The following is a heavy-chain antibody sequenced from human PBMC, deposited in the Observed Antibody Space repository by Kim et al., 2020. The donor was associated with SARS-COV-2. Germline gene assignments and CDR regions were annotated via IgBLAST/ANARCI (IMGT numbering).Heavy chain of an antibody. D-gene: IGHD6-19*01. CDR3: ATVLSIAVAGNWFDP. CDR2: FDPEDGEK. J-gene: IGHJ5*02. Sequence: ASVKVSCKVSGYTLTELSMHWVRQAPGKGLEWMGGFDPEDGEKIYAQKFQGRVTMTEDTCTDTAYMELSSLRSEDTAVYYCATVLSIAVAGNWFDPWGQGTLVTVSS. CDR1: GYTLTELS. V-gene: IGHV1-24*01.